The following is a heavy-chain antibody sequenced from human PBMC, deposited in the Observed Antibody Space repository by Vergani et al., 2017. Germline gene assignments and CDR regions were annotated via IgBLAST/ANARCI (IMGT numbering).Heavy chain of an antibody. CDR3: ARGNPNWFDP. V-gene: IGHV4-34*01. CDR1: GGSFSGYY. J-gene: IGHJ5*02. CDR2: INHSGST. Sequence: QVQLQQWGAGLLKPSETLSLTCAVYGGSFSGYYWSWIRQPPGKGLEWIREINHSGSTNYNPSLKSRVTISVDTSKNQFSLKLSSVTAADTAVYYCARGNPNWFDPWGQGTLVTVSS.